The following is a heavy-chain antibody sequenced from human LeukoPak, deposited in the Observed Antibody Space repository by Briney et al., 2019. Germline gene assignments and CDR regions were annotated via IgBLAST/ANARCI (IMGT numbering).Heavy chain of an antibody. CDR1: GGSISSYY. V-gene: IGHV4-4*07. CDR2: IYTSGST. Sequence: PSETLSLTCTVSGGSISSYYWSWIRQPAGKGLEWIGRIYTSGSTYYNPSLKSRVTMSVDTSKNQFSLKLSSVTAADTAVYYCARDYYDSSGYYWWYFDYWGQGTLVTVSS. D-gene: IGHD3-22*01. CDR3: ARDYYDSSGYYWWYFDY. J-gene: IGHJ4*02.